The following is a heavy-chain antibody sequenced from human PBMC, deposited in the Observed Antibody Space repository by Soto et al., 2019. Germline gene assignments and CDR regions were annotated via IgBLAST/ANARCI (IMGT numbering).Heavy chain of an antibody. CDR2: VYYTGTT. CDR3: ARDLAAVPRAFDY. CDR1: GGSISSYF. D-gene: IGHD6-13*01. V-gene: IGHV4-59*01. J-gene: IGHJ4*02. Sequence: SETLSLTCTVSGGSISSYFYIWVRQPPGKGLEWIGSVYYTGTTDYNPSLKSRVTISVDTSKTQFSLNLRPVTAADAAVYYCARDLAAVPRAFDYWGRGTLVTVSS.